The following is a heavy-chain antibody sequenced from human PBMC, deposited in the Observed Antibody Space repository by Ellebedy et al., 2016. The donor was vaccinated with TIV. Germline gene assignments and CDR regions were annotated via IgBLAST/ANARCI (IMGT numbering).Heavy chain of an antibody. Sequence: PGGSLRLSCAASGLPLHNYSVNWVRQAPGKGLEWVSSISGNGLYIKYTELVKGRFTISRDSAKNSVSLQMDSLRAEDTAVYYCATDRGEGGLPSFFDSWGQGTLVTVST. J-gene: IGHJ4*02. V-gene: IGHV3-21*06. CDR1: GLPLHNYS. CDR3: ATDRGEGGLPSFFDS. D-gene: IGHD3-10*01. CDR2: ISGNGLYI.